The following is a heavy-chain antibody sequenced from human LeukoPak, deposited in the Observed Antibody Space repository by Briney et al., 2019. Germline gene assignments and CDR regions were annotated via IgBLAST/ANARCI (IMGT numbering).Heavy chain of an antibody. CDR3: ARANYGSGSYYKSYFDY. CDR1: GYTFSDYY. V-gene: IGHV1-2*06. Sequence: ASVKVSCKASGYTFSDYYLHWVRLAPGQGLEWLGRINPKSGGTNSLQKFQGRVTITADESTSTAYMELSSLRSEDTAVYYCARANYGSGSYYKSYFDYWGQGTLVTVSS. D-gene: IGHD3-10*01. CDR2: INPKSGGT. J-gene: IGHJ4*02.